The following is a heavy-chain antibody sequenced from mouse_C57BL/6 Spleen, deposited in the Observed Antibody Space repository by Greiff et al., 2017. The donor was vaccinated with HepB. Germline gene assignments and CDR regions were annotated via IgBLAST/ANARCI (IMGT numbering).Heavy chain of an antibody. Sequence: EVKLMESGPGLVKPSQSLSLTCSVTGYSITSGYYWNWIRQFPGNKLEWMGYISYDGSNNYNPSLKNRISITRDTSKNQFFLKLNSVTTEDTATYYCARLGGTGAMDYWGQGTSVTVSS. CDR2: ISYDGSN. J-gene: IGHJ4*01. D-gene: IGHD4-1*01. CDR3: ARLGGTGAMDY. V-gene: IGHV3-6*01. CDR1: GYSITSGYY.